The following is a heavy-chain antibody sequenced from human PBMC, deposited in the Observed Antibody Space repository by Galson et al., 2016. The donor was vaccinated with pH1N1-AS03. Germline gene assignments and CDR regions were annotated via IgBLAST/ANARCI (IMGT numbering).Heavy chain of an antibody. Sequence: SLRLSCAASGFSFSKYGMHWVRQAPGKGLEWVAVLSSDGSKKYHEDAVKGRFIISRDNSKSTLYHQMNSLRVEDTAVYYCAKGRYDSSPYYYFFDSWGQGIRVTVSS. D-gene: IGHD3-22*01. V-gene: IGHV3-30*18. CDR2: LSSDGSKK. J-gene: IGHJ4*02. CDR3: AKGRYDSSPYYYFFDS. CDR1: GFSFSKYG.